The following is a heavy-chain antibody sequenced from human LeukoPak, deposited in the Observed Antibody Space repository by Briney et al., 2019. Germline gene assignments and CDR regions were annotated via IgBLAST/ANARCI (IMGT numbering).Heavy chain of an antibody. Sequence: TGGSLRLSCAASGFTFSNYPMHWVRQAPGKGLEWVAVISYDGSNKYFADSVKGRFTISRDNSKNTLYLQMNSLSAEDTAVYYCAREGVQWLVNDGFDMGGQGTMVTVSS. CDR1: GFTFSNYP. CDR3: AREGVQWLVNDGFDM. J-gene: IGHJ3*02. D-gene: IGHD6-19*01. CDR2: ISYDGSNK. V-gene: IGHV3-30*04.